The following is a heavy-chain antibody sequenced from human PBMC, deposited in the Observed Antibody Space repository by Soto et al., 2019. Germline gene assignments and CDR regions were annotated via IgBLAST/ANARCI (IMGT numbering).Heavy chain of an antibody. V-gene: IGHV1-18*01. D-gene: IGHD6-19*01. CDR2: IKVSTGIT. Sequence: QVQLMQSGAEVKEPGASVKVSCKASGYTCVNHGVSWVRQSPGQGLEWMGGIKVSTGITNYAGNFQGRVTMTTDTSTSTVYMELRSLRSADTAVYFCARHYSSDWHFVFDSWGQGTRVTVSS. CDR1: GYTCVNHG. CDR3: ARHYSSDWHFVFDS. J-gene: IGHJ4*02.